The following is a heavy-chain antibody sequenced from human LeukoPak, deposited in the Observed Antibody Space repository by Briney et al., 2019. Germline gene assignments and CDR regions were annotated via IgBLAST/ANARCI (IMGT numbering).Heavy chain of an antibody. Sequence: PSETLSLTCTVSGGSISSYYWSWIRQPPGKGLEWIGYIYYSGSTNYNPSLKSRLTISVDTSKNQFSLKLSSVTAADTAVYYCARTTEAHSWRTRYYDYYMDVWGKGTTVTISS. J-gene: IGHJ6*03. CDR2: IYYSGST. CDR3: ARTTEAHSWRTRYYDYYMDV. CDR1: GGSISSYY. D-gene: IGHD6-13*01. V-gene: IGHV4-59*01.